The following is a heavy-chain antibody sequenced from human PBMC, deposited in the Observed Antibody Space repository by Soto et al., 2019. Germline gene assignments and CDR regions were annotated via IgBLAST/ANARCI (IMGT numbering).Heavy chain of an antibody. D-gene: IGHD3-16*01. V-gene: IGHV3-23*01. Sequence: GGSLRLSCAASGFTFSSYAMSWVRQAPGKGLEWVSAISGSGGSTYYADSVKGRFTISRDNSKDTLYLQMNSLRAEDTAVYYCAKDGDYIWGTRYYFDYWGQGTLVTVSS. CDR2: ISGSGGST. J-gene: IGHJ4*02. CDR3: AKDGDYIWGTRYYFDY. CDR1: GFTFSSYA.